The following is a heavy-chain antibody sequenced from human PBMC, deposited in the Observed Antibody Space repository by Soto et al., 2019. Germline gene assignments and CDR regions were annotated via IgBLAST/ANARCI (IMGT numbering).Heavy chain of an antibody. CDR2: IYYSGST. D-gene: IGHD6-13*01. V-gene: IGHV4-31*03. CDR3: ARALVHSSSWQTH. CDR1: GGSISSGGYY. J-gene: IGHJ4*02. Sequence: SETLSLTCTVSGGSISSGGYYWSWIRQHPGKGLEWIGYIYYSGSTYYNPSLKSRVTISVDTSKNQFSLKLSSVTAADTAVYYCARALVHSSSWQTHWGQGTLVTVSS.